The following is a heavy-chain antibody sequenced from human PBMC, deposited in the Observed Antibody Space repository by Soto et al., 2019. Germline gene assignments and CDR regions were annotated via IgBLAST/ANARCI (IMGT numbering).Heavy chain of an antibody. CDR3: ARDVARGVITLYYSYGMHV. D-gene: IGHD3-10*01. CDR2: ISSSGSTI. V-gene: IGHV3-11*01. CDR1: GFTFSDYY. Sequence: GGSLRLSCAASGFTFSDYYMSWIRQAPGKGLEWVSYISSSGSTIYYADSVKGRFTISRDNAKNSLYLQMNSLRAEDTAVYYCARDVARGVITLYYSYGMHVWGQGTTVTVSS. J-gene: IGHJ6*02.